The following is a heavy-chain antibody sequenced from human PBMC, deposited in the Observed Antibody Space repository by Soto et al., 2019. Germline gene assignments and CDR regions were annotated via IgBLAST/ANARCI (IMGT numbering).Heavy chain of an antibody. V-gene: IGHV1-69*13. CDR3: ASPYSSGWYWGWGMDV. J-gene: IGHJ6*02. Sequence: GASVKVSCKTSGYTFTAYAIHWVRQAPGQGLEWMGGIIPIIGTANYAQKFQGRVTITADESTSTAYMELSSLRSEDTAVYYCASPYSSGWYWGWGMDVWGQGTTVTVSS. CDR2: IIPIIGTA. D-gene: IGHD6-19*01. CDR1: GYTFTAYA.